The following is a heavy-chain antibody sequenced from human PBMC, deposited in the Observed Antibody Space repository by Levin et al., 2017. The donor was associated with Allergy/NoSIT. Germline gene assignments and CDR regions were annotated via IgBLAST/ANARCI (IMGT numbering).Heavy chain of an antibody. J-gene: IGHJ4*02. CDR3: ARVRGSYSVGY. D-gene: IGHD1-26*01. Sequence: LSLTCAASGFTFRDYYMSWMRQAPGRGLEWVSYISSDSGDTSYLDSVKGRFIISRDNAKNSLFLQMNSLRAEDTAVYYCARVRGSYSVGYWGQGTLVTVSS. CDR1: GFTFRDYY. CDR2: ISSDSGDT. V-gene: IGHV3-11*05.